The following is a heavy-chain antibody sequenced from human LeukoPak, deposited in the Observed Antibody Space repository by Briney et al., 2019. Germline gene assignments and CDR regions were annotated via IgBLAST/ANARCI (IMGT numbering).Heavy chain of an antibody. CDR1: GGSFRGYY. CDR2: INHSGST. Sequence: SETLSLTCAVYGGSFRGYYWSWIRQPPGKGLEWIGEINHSGSTNYNPSLKSRVTISVDTSKNQFSLKLSSVTAADTAVYYCAVTAGYYYDSSGYYHWGQGTLVTVSS. V-gene: IGHV4-34*01. D-gene: IGHD3-22*01. CDR3: AVTAGYYYDSSGYYH. J-gene: IGHJ5*02.